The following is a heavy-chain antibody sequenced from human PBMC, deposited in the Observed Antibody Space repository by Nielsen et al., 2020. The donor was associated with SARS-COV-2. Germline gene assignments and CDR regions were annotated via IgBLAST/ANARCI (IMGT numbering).Heavy chain of an antibody. CDR1: GYSISSGYY. CDR3: ARGAYSSSWYYFDP. CDR2: IYHSGGT. V-gene: IGHV4-38-2*02. J-gene: IGHJ5*02. D-gene: IGHD6-13*01. Sequence: LETLSLTCTVSGYSISSGYYWGWIRQPPGKGLEWIGSIYHSGGTYYKPSLKSRVTISVDTSKKQFSLKLSSVTAADTAVYYCARGAYSSSWYYFDPWGQGTLVTVSS.